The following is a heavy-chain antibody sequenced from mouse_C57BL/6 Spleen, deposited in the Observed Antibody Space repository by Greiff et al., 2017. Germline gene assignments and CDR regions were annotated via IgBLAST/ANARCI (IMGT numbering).Heavy chain of an antibody. Sequence: EVQGVESVAELVRPGASVKLSCTASGFNIKNTYMHWVKQRPEQGLEWIGRIDPANGNTKYAPKFQGKATITADTSSNTAYLQLSSLTSEDTAIYYCARDYGSSPYYAMDYWGQGTSVTVSS. V-gene: IGHV14-3*01. CDR2: IDPANGNT. CDR3: ARDYGSSPYYAMDY. CDR1: GFNIKNTY. D-gene: IGHD1-1*01. J-gene: IGHJ4*01.